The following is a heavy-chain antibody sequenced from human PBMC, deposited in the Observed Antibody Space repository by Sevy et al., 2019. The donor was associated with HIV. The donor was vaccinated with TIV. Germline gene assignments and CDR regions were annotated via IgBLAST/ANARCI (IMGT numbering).Heavy chain of an antibody. CDR1: GFTFSNAW. V-gene: IGHV3-15*01. J-gene: IGHJ4*02. CDR2: IRSKAGGGTT. D-gene: IGHD2-15*01. Sequence: GSLRLSCAASGFTFSNAWMSWVRQSPGKGLEWVGRIRSKAGGGTTDYATIVKGKFTISRDDSRDILYLQLNSLETEDTAVYYCTTDHRRDGIVVVPFEYWGQGTLVTVSS. CDR3: TTDHRRDGIVVVPFEY.